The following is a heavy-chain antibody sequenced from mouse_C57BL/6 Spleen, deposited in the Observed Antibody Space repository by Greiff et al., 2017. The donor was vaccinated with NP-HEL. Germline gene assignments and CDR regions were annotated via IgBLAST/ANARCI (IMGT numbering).Heavy chain of an antibody. J-gene: IGHJ2*01. D-gene: IGHD1-1*01. CDR1: GYTFTDYY. Sequence: EVQLQQSGPELVKPGASVKISCKASGYTFTDYYMNWVKQSHGKSLEWIGDINPNNGGTSYNQKFKGKATLTVDKSSSTAYMELRSLTSEDSAVYYCARRGSYYYGLDYWGQGTTLTVSS. CDR3: ARRGSYYYGLDY. V-gene: IGHV1-26*01. CDR2: INPNNGGT.